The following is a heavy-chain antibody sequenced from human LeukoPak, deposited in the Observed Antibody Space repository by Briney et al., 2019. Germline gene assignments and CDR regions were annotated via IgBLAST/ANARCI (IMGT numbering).Heavy chain of an antibody. CDR3: ARAGDFDWSFDP. D-gene: IGHD3-9*01. CDR2: IYTSGST. V-gene: IGHV4-4*07. Sequence: SETLSLTCTVSGGSISSYYWSWIRQPAGKGLGWIGRIYTSGSTNYNPSLKSRVTMSVDTSKNQFSLKLSSVTAADTAVYYCARAGDFDWSFDPWGQGTLVTVSS. CDR1: GGSISSYY. J-gene: IGHJ5*02.